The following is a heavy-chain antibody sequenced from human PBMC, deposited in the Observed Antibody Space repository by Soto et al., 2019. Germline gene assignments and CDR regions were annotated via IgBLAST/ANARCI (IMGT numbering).Heavy chain of an antibody. D-gene: IGHD6-6*01. CDR1: GFIFSNSY. Sequence: GGSLRLSCAASGFIFSNSYMSWVRQAPGKGLEWVSTFTAAGRNTFYAHSVKGRFTISRDNSKSTPYLHVNSLRVDDTAVYYWAKMGGGNLAKLFHVWGHGTLVTVSS. CDR2: FTAAGRNT. J-gene: IGHJ1*01. V-gene: IGHV3-23*01. CDR3: AKMGGGNLAKLFHV.